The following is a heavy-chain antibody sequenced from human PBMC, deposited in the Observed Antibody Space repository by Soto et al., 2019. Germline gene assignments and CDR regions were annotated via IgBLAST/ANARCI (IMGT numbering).Heavy chain of an antibody. J-gene: IGHJ4*02. D-gene: IGHD4-17*01. CDR1: GGSISIHY. Sequence: ETLSRTGPVSGGSISIHYWSWIRQPPGKELEWIGYVYYSGSTNYNPSLKSRVTMSVDTSKNHFSLNLISLTTADTAVYFCARNDYNDYVNPFDYWGQGTLVTVYS. CDR2: VYYSGST. CDR3: ARNDYNDYVNPFDY. V-gene: IGHV4-59*11.